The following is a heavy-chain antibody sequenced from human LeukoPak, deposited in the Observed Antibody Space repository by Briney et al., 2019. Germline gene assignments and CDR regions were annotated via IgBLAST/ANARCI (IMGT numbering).Heavy chain of an antibody. D-gene: IGHD3-22*01. CDR2: IKQDGSEK. CDR1: GFTFSSYW. CDR3: AREYYYDSSPSWSYYYYMDV. J-gene: IGHJ6*03. V-gene: IGHV3-7*01. Sequence: GGSLRLSCAASGFTFSSYWMSWVRQAPGKGLEWVANIKQDGSEKYYVDSVKGRFTISRDNAKNSLYLQMNSLRAEDTAVYYCAREYYYDSSPSWSYYYYMDVWGKGTTVTVSS.